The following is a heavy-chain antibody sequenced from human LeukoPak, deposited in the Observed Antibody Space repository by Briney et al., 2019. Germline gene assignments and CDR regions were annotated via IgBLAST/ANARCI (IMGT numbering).Heavy chain of an antibody. D-gene: IGHD3-10*01. CDR2: IKQDGSEK. CDR1: GFSFSSYW. V-gene: IGHV3-7*01. Sequence: GGSLRLSCAPSGFSFSSYWMSWVRQAPGKGLESVANIKQDGSEKYYVDSVKGRFTFSRDNAKNSLYLQMKGLRAEDTAVYYSAREFVNVLRGFYGMDVWGQGTTVTVSS. J-gene: IGHJ6*02. CDR3: AREFVNVLRGFYGMDV.